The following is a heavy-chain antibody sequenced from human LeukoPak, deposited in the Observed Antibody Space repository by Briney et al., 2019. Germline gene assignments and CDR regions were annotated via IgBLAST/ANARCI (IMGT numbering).Heavy chain of an antibody. CDR1: GGSISGSSYY. CDR3: ARMGIAAAGSQGEIDY. D-gene: IGHD6-13*01. J-gene: IGHJ4*02. CDR2: IYYSGST. Sequence: SETLSFTCTVSGGSISGSSYYWGWIRQPPGKGLEWIGYIYYSGSTNYNPSLKSRVTISVDTSKNQFSLKLSSVTAADTAVYYCARMGIAAAGSQGEIDYWGQGTLVTVSS. V-gene: IGHV4-61*05.